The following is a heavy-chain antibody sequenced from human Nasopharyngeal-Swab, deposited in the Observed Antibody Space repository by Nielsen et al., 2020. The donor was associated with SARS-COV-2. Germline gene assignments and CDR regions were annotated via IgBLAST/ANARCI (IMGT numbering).Heavy chain of an antibody. CDR2: IKQDGSEK. Sequence: GGSLRLSCAASGFTFSSYWMSWVRQAPGKGLEWVANIKQDGSEKYYVDSVKGRFTISRDNAKNSLYLQMNSLRAEDTAVYYCARDHQLGPTNYGMDAWGQGTTVTVSS. V-gene: IGHV3-7*03. CDR3: ARDHQLGPTNYGMDA. CDR1: GFTFSSYW. D-gene: IGHD6-6*01. J-gene: IGHJ6*02.